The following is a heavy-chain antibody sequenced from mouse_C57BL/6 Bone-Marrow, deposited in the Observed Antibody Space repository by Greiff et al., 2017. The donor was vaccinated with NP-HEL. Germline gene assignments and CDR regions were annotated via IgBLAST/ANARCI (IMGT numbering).Heavy chain of an antibody. V-gene: IGHV1-9*01. CDR2: ILPGSGST. D-gene: IGHD1-1*01. Sequence: VKLMESGAELMKPGASVKLSCKATGYTFTGYWIEWVKQRPGHGLEWIGEILPGSGSTNYNEKFKGKATLPEDTTSKTAYMQLSSLTTEDSAIYYCARVYYYGSSYRSWFAYWGQGTLVTVSA. J-gene: IGHJ3*01. CDR3: ARVYYYGSSYRSWFAY. CDR1: GYTFTGYW.